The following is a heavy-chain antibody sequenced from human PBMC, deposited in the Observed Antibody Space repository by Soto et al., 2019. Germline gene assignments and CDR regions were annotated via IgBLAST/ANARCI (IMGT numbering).Heavy chain of an antibody. D-gene: IGHD2-15*01. CDR3: ARAYCSGGSCYSTV. Sequence: SETLSLTCTVAGGSIGSYYWRWIRQPPGKGLEWIGYIYNRGSTNYNPSLRSRVTISVDTSKNQFSLKLSSVTAADTAVYYCARAYCSGGSCYSTVWGQGTLVTVSS. CDR1: GGSIGSYY. CDR2: IYNRGST. J-gene: IGHJ4*03. V-gene: IGHV4-59*01.